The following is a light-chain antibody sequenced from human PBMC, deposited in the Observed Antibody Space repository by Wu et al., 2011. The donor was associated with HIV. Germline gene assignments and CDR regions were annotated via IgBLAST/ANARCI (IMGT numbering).Light chain of an antibody. V-gene: IGKV3-15*01. CDR1: QNIDSN. CDR3: QQYNNWPPYS. Sequence: EIVMTQSPATLSVSPGERATLSCRASQNIDSNLAWYQQKPGQAPSLLIYSASTRATGVPSRFSGSGSGTEFTLTVNSLQSEDFAVYYCQQYNNWPPYSFGLGDQRWRSN. J-gene: IGKJ2*03. CDR2: SAS.